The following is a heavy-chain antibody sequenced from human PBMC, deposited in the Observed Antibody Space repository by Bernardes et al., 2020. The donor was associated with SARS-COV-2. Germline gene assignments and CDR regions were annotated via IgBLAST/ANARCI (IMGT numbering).Heavy chain of an antibody. V-gene: IGHV3-48*01. Sequence: GGSLRLSCAASGFTFSTYNMNWVRQAPGKGLEWVSYISSSSSTIYYADSVKGRFTISRDNAKNSLYLQLNSLRAEDTAVYYCARWSITGSRMGWFDPWGQGTLVTVSS. D-gene: IGHD1-20*01. J-gene: IGHJ5*02. CDR2: ISSSSSTI. CDR1: GFTFSTYN. CDR3: ARWSITGSRMGWFDP.